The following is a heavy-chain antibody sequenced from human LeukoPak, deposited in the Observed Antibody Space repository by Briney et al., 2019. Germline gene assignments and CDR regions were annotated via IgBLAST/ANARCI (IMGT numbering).Heavy chain of an antibody. D-gene: IGHD1-7*01. CDR2: IIPIFGTA. Sequence: GASVKVSCKASGGTFSSYAISWVRQAPGQGLEWMGGIIPIFGTANYAQKFQGRVTITADESTSTAYMELSSLRSEDTAVYYCARLQEGTGTSLYYYYLHVWGKGPTVTVSS. J-gene: IGHJ6*03. CDR3: ARLQEGTGTSLYYYYLHV. CDR1: GGTFSSYA. V-gene: IGHV1-69*13.